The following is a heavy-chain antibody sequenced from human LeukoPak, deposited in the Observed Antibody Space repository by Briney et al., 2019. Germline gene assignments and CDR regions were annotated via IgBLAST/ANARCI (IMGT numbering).Heavy chain of an antibody. CDR3: ARDRPPYYYGMDV. V-gene: IGHV3-48*03. CDR1: GFTFSSYE. J-gene: IGHJ6*02. CDR2: ISSSGSTI. Sequence: PGGSLRLSCAASGFTFSSYEMNWVRQAPGKGLEWVSYISSSGSTIYYADSVKGRFTISRDNAKNSLYLQMNRLSAEDTAVYYCARDRPPYYYGMDVWGQGTTVPVSS.